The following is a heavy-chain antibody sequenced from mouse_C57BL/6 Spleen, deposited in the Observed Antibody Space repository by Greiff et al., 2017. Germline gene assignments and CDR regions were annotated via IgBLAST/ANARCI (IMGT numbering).Heavy chain of an antibody. CDR3: ARIPNYYGSQALYYFDY. CDR2: IWWDDDK. D-gene: IGHD1-1*01. J-gene: IGHJ2*01. Sequence: QVTLKVSGPGILQPSQTLSLTCSFSGFSLSTFGLGVGWIRQPSGKGLEWLAHIWWDDDKYSNPALKSRLTISKDTSKNQVFLKIANVDTADTATYYCARIPNYYGSQALYYFDYWGQGTTLTVSS. CDR1: GFSLSTFGLG. V-gene: IGHV8-8*01.